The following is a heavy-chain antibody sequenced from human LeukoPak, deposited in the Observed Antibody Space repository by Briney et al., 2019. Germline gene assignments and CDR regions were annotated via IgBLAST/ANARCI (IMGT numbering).Heavy chain of an antibody. CDR3: ARIRGQGVSWFDP. J-gene: IGHJ5*02. D-gene: IGHD3-16*01. CDR1: GDSVSSNSAT. V-gene: IGHV6-1*01. CDR2: TYYRSKWYN. Sequence: SQTLSLTCAISGDSVSSNSATWNWIRQSPSRDLEWLGRTYYRSKWYNDYAVSVKGRITFNPDTSKNQFSLQLNSVTPEDTAVYYCARIRGQGVSWFDPWGQGTLVTVSS.